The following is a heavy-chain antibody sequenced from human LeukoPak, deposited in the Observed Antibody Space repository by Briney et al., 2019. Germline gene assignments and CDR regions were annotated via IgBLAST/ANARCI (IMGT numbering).Heavy chain of an antibody. CDR1: GGTLSSYA. J-gene: IGHJ4*02. CDR3: ARLTGSGYYSIDY. Sequence: SVKVSCKASGGTLSSYAISWVRQAPGQGLEWMGRIIPILGIANYAQKFQGRVTITADKSTSTAYMELSSLRSEDTAVYYCARLTGSGYYSIDYWGQGTLVTVSS. CDR2: IIPILGIA. V-gene: IGHV1-69*04. D-gene: IGHD3-22*01.